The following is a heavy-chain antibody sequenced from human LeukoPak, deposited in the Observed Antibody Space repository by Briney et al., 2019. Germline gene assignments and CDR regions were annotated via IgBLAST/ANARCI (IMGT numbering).Heavy chain of an antibody. CDR1: GYTFTSYD. CDR3: ARDRTSGSYYYQTDYFDY. D-gene: IGHD3-10*01. Sequence: ASVKVSCKASGYTFTSYDISWVRQAPGQGLEWMGWISAYNGNTNYAQKLQGRVTMTTDTSPSTAYMELRSLRSDDTAVYYCARDRTSGSYYYQTDYFDYWGQGTLVTVFS. CDR2: ISAYNGNT. V-gene: IGHV1-18*01. J-gene: IGHJ4*02.